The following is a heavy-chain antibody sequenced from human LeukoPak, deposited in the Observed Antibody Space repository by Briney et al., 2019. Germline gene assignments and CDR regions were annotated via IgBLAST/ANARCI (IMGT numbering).Heavy chain of an antibody. J-gene: IGHJ4*02. CDR1: GFTFSSYA. CDR3: ARWNCSGGSCSFDY. D-gene: IGHD2-15*01. V-gene: IGHV3-30*04. Sequence: GRSLRLSCAASGFTFSSYAMHWVRQAPGKGLEWVAVISYDGSNKYYADSVKGRFTISRDNSKNTLYLQMNSLRAEDTAVYYCARWNCSGGSCSFDYWGQGTLVTVSS. CDR2: ISYDGSNK.